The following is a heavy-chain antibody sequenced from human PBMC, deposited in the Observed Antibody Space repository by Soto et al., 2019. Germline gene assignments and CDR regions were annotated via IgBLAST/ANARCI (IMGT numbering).Heavy chain of an antibody. CDR3: TGGTPYYDFWSGYYPYNWFDP. D-gene: IGHD3-3*01. Sequence: EVQLVESGGGLVQPGRSLRLSCTASGFTFGDYAMSWFRQAPGKGLEWVGFIRSKAYGGTTEYAASVKGRFTISRDDSNSIAYLQMNSLKTEDTVVYYCTGGTPYYDFWSGYYPYNWFDPWGQGTLVTVSS. V-gene: IGHV3-49*03. CDR2: IRSKAYGGTT. CDR1: GFTFGDYA. J-gene: IGHJ5*02.